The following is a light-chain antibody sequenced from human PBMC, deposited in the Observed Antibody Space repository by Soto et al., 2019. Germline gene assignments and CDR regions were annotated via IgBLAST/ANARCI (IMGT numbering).Light chain of an antibody. V-gene: IGKV3-20*01. Sequence: ENVLTQSPGTLSLSPGERATLSCRASQSVTNNYLAWYQQKPGQAPRLLIYGASSRATGIPDRFSGSGSATDFTLTISRVEPEDFAMYYCQQYVAPPPYTFGQGTMLEIK. CDR1: QSVTNNY. J-gene: IGKJ2*01. CDR3: QQYVAPPPYT. CDR2: GAS.